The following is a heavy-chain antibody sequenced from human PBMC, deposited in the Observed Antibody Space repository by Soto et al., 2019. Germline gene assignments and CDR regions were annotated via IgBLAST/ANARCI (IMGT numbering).Heavy chain of an antibody. Sequence: PGGSLRLSCAASGFTFSSYAMSWVRQAPGKGLEWVSVISGSGGSTYYADSVKGRFTISRDNSKNTLYLQMNSLRAEDTAVYYCAGEHGRGYSYEINPPYYYYGMDVWGQGTTVTVSS. CDR2: ISGSGGST. D-gene: IGHD5-18*01. V-gene: IGHV3-23*01. CDR1: GFTFSSYA. CDR3: AGEHGRGYSYEINPPYYYYGMDV. J-gene: IGHJ6*02.